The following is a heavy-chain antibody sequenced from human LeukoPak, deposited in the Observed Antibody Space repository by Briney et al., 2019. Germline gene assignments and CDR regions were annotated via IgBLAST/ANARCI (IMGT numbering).Heavy chain of an antibody. J-gene: IGHJ5*02. CDR3: ARDLNDYVWGSYRYGYNWFDP. D-gene: IGHD3-16*02. CDR1: GGSISSSSYY. V-gene: IGHV4-39*07. Sequence: SETLSLTCTVSGGSISSSSYYWGWIRQPPGKGLEWIGSIYYSGSTYYNPSLKSRVTISVDTSKNQFSLKLSSVTAADTAVYYCARDLNDYVWGSYRYGYNWFDPWGQGTLVTVSS. CDR2: IYYSGST.